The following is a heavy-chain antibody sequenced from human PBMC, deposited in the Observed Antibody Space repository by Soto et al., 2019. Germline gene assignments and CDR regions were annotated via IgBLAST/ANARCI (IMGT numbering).Heavy chain of an antibody. CDR3: GRGGSGIYGMDI. D-gene: IGHD6-13*01. J-gene: IGHJ6*02. V-gene: IGHV3-74*01. CDR2: IIRDGSSI. CDR1: GFTFSSYW. Sequence: EVQLVESGGGLVQPGGSLRLSCAASGFTFSSYWMHWVRQAPGKGLVWISRIIRDGSSINYADSVKGRFTISRDNAKNTLYLEINSLRADDTAVYFCGRGGSGIYGMDIWGQGTTVTVSS.